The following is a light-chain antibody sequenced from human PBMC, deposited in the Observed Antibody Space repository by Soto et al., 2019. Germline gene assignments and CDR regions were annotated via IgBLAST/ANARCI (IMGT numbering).Light chain of an antibody. J-gene: IGKJ2*01. CDR1: QSINTW. Sequence: DIQMTQSPSTLSASVGDKVTITCRASQSINTWLAWYEQNPGKGPKLLIYEASSLESGVTSRFSGGGSGTEFTLAIISLQPDDFATYYCQQYNSYPYTFGQGTKLEIK. V-gene: IGKV1-5*01. CDR3: QQYNSYPYT. CDR2: EAS.